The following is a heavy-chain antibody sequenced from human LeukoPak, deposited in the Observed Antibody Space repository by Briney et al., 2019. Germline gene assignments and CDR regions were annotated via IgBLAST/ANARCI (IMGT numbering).Heavy chain of an antibody. D-gene: IGHD3-22*01. CDR1: GFSFGDYA. Sequence: GGSLRLSCIASGFSFGDYAMSWVRQAPGKGLEWVAATSSSDAGTYHADSVRGRFTISRDNSKNTLYLQMNSLRAEDTAVYYCAKDRPHYDSSGFAEYFQHWGQGTLVTVSS. CDR3: AKDRPHYDSSGFAEYFQH. V-gene: IGHV3-23*01. CDR2: TSSSDAGT. J-gene: IGHJ1*01.